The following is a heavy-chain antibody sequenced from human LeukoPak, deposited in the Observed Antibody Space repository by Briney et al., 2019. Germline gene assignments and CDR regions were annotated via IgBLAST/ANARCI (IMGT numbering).Heavy chain of an antibody. CDR1: GGSISSSSYY. J-gene: IGHJ3*02. CDR3: ARDDGRRRIGAFDI. V-gene: IGHV4-39*07. Sequence: SETLSLTCTVSGGSISSSSYYWGWIRQPPGKGLEWIGSIYYSGSTYYNPSLKSRVTISVDTSKNQFSLKLSSVTAADTAVYYCARDDGRRRIGAFDIWGQGTMVTVSS. D-gene: IGHD1-26*01. CDR2: IYYSGST.